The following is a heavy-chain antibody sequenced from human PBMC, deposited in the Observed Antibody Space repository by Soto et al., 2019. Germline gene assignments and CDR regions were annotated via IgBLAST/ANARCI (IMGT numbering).Heavy chain of an antibody. CDR1: GFTFSSYA. CDR2: IRDGGGST. Sequence: EVQLLESGGGLVRPGGSLRLSCAASGFTFSSYAMSWVRQAPGKGLEWVSSIRDGGGSTYYAGSVKGRFTISRDNSKNTLYLQMTSLRAEDTAVYYCAKETMVRGVVPPYFFDYWGQGALVTVSS. CDR3: AKETMVRGVVPPYFFDY. J-gene: IGHJ4*02. D-gene: IGHD3-10*01. V-gene: IGHV3-23*01.